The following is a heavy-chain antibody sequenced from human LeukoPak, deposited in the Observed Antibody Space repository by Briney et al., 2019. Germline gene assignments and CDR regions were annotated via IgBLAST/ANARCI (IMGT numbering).Heavy chain of an antibody. J-gene: IGHJ4*02. CDR3: ARDAYNYFFDY. CDR1: GYTLTELS. V-gene: IGHV1-24*01. Sequence: ASVKVSCKVSGYTLTELSMHWVRQAPGKGLEWMGGFDPEDGETIYAQKFQGRVTITRDTSATTDYMELSSLRSEDTGVYYCARDAYNYFFDYWGQGTQVTVSS. D-gene: IGHD5-24*01. CDR2: FDPEDGET.